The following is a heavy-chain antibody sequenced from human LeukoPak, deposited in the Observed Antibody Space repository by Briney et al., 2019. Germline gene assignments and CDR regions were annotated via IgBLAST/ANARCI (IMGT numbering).Heavy chain of an antibody. V-gene: IGHV1-18*01. D-gene: IGHD4-23*01. CDR2: ISTYSGST. CDR3: ARRGYGGNPQGAADY. J-gene: IGHJ4*02. CDR1: GYTFTNYD. Sequence: GASVKVSCKASGYTFTNYDFSWVRQAPGQGLEWMGRISTYSGSTNYAQKLQGRVTMTTDTSTSTAYMELRSLSSEDTAVYYCARRGYGGNPQGAADYWGQGTLVTVSS.